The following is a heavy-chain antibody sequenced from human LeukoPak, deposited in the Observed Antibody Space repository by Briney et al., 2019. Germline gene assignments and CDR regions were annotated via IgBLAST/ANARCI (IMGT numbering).Heavy chain of an antibody. CDR1: GFTFGDFA. CDR2: ISGSGGST. V-gene: IGHV3-23*01. D-gene: IGHD4-17*01. J-gene: IGHJ4*02. Sequence: GGSLRLSCAGSGFTFGDFAMSWVRQAPGKGLEWVSAISGSGGSTYYADSVKGRFTISRDNSKNTLYLQMNSLRAEDTAVYYCAKDDYGDYWGQGTLVTVSS. CDR3: AKDDYGDY.